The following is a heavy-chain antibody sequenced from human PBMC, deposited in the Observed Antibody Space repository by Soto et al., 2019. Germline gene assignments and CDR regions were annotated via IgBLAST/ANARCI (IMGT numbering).Heavy chain of an antibody. D-gene: IGHD6-13*01. V-gene: IGHV1-46*01. CDR3: ARDLAAAAY. J-gene: IGHJ4*02. CDR1: GYIFTNYY. CDR2: INPLPTTGST. Sequence: QVQLVQSGAEVKKPGASVKVSCKASGYIFTNYYINWVRQAPGQGLEWMAIINPLPTTGSTTYAKKFQGRVTVTRDTSTSTVYLELSSLRSDDTAVYYCARDLAAAAYWGQGTLVTVSS.